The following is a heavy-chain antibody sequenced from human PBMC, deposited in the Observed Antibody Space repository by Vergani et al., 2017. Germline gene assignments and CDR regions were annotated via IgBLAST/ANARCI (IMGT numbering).Heavy chain of an antibody. CDR1: GGTFSSYA. CDR2: IIPILGIA. J-gene: IGHJ4*02. D-gene: IGHD3-22*01. V-gene: IGHV1-69*04. CDR3: ATKYYYDSSGYYYEDY. Sequence: QVQLVQSGAEVKKPGSSVKVSCKASGGTFSSYAISWVRQAPGQGLEWMGRIIPILGIANYAQKFQGRVTITADKSTSTAYMELSSLRSEDTAVYYCATKYYYDSSGYYYEDYWGQGTLVTVSS.